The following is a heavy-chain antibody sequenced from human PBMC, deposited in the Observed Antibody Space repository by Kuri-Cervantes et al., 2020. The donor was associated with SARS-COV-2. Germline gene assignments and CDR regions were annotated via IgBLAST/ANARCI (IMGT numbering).Heavy chain of an antibody. D-gene: IGHD2-2*01. J-gene: IGHJ5*01. CDR1: RFTFSDYA. Sequence: LSLTCAASRFTFSDYALHWVRQAPGKGLEWLAVISYDGSNADSVKGRFTISRDNSKNTLFLQINSLRAEDTAVYYCARETLVVAAGRSIRGGFDSWGQGTLVTVSS. CDR3: ARETLVVAAGRSIRGGFDS. V-gene: IGHV3-30*04. CDR2: ISYDGSN.